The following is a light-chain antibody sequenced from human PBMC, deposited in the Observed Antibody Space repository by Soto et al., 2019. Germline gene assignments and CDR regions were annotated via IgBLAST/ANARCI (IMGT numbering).Light chain of an antibody. CDR2: AAS. Sequence: EIQLTQSPSFLSASVGDRVTITCRASQGISSYLAWSQQKPGKAPKLLIYAASTLQSGVPSRFSGSGSGTEFTLTISSLQPEDFATYYCQQLNSYPLGFGGGTKVEIK. V-gene: IGKV1-9*01. J-gene: IGKJ4*01. CDR3: QQLNSYPLG. CDR1: QGISSY.